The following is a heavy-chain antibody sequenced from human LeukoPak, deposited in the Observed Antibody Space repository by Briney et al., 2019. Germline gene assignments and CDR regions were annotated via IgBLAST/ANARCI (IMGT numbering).Heavy chain of an antibody. Sequence: GGSLRLSCAASGFTFSSYTMNWVRQAPGKGLEWVSSISTSSSYIYYADSVKGRFTISRDNAKNSLYLQMSSLRAEDTAVYYCARDRSRAEDDWGQGTLVTVSS. CDR1: GFTFSSYT. CDR3: ARDRSRAEDD. CDR2: ISTSSSYI. V-gene: IGHV3-21*01. J-gene: IGHJ4*02. D-gene: IGHD1-14*01.